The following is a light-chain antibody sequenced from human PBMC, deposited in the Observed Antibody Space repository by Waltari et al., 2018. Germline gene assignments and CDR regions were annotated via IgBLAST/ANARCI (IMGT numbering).Light chain of an antibody. CDR3: QQLNSYPLT. CDR1: QTISNF. Sequence: DIQVTQSPSSLSASVGDRVTITCRASQTISNFLNWYQQKPGKVPKLLIYSASSLQSGVPSRFSGSGSGTDFTLTISRLQPEDFATYYCQQLNSYPLTFGGGTKVEIK. CDR2: SAS. J-gene: IGKJ4*01. V-gene: IGKV1-39*01.